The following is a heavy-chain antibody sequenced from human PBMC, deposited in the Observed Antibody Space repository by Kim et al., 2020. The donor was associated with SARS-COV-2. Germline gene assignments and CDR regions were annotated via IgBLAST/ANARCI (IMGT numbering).Heavy chain of an antibody. J-gene: IGHJ5*02. V-gene: IGHV1-18*01. CDR3: ARAAGVRLYNWFDP. CDR2: ISAYNGNT. Sequence: ASVKVSCKASGYTFTSYGISWVRQAAGQGLDWMGWISAYNGNTNYAQKLQGRVTMTTDTSTSTAYMELRSLRSDDTAVYYCARAAGVRLYNWFDPWGQGTLVTVSS. D-gene: IGHD1-1*01. CDR1: GYTFTSYG.